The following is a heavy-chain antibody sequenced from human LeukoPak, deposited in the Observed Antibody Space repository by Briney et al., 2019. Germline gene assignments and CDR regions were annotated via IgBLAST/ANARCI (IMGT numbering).Heavy chain of an antibody. Sequence: PGGSLRLSCAASGFTFSSYAMHWVRQAPGKGLEYVSAISSNGGSTYYANSVKGRFTISRDNSKNTLYLQMGSLRAEDMAVYYCARGASLRYFGWLPPNWFDPWGQGTLVTVSS. CDR3: ARGASLRYFGWLPPNWFDP. CDR2: ISSNGGST. D-gene: IGHD3-9*01. J-gene: IGHJ5*02. V-gene: IGHV3-64*01. CDR1: GFTFSSYA.